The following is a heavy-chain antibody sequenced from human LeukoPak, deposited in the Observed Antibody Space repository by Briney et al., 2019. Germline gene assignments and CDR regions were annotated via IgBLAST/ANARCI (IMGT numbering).Heavy chain of an antibody. CDR1: GDSVSSNSAA. V-gene: IGHV6-1*01. Sequence: SQTLSLTCTISGDSVSSNSAAWNWIRQSPSRGLEWLGRTYYRSKWYNDYAVSVKSRITIKPDKSKNQFSLPLNSVAPADTAVYYCARVLIGFHFWSGGFDYWGQGTLVTVSS. D-gene: IGHD3-3*02. CDR2: TYYRSKWYN. J-gene: IGHJ4*02. CDR3: ARVLIGFHFWSGGFDY.